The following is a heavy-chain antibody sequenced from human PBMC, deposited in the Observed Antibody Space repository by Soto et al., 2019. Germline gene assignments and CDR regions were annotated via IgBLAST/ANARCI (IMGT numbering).Heavy chain of an antibody. CDR2: ISGSGGST. CDR1: GFTFSSYA. CDR3: ATLVDILTGYSEFDY. D-gene: IGHD3-9*01. Sequence: GGSLRLSCAASGFTFSSYAMSWVRQAPGKGLEWVSAISGSGGSTYYADSVKGRFTISRDNSKNTLYLQMNSLRAEDTAVYYYATLVDILTGYSEFDYWGQGTLVTVSS. J-gene: IGHJ4*02. V-gene: IGHV3-23*01.